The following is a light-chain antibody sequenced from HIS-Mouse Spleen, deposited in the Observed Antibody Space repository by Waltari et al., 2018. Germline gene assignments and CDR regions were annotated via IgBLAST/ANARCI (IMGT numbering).Light chain of an antibody. J-gene: IGLJ3*02. CDR2: NDS. Sequence: SYELTQPSSVSVSPGQTARITCSGDVLAKKYARGFQQKPGQAPGLVIYNDSERPSGIPARFSGSSSGTTVTLTISGAQVEDEADYYCYSAADNNLVFGGGTKLTVL. V-gene: IGLV3-27*01. CDR3: YSAADNNLV. CDR1: VLAKKY.